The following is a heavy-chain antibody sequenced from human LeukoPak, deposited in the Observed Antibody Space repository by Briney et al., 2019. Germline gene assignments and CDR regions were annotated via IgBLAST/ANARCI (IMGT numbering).Heavy chain of an antibody. CDR3: ARDPYVRSSSRYGMDV. Sequence: SVKGSCKASRYTFTSYAISWVRHAPVQGLVWMGCISAYNGNTNYAQKLQGRGTMTTDTSTSRAYMELRSLRSDDTAVYYCARDPYVRSSSRYGMDVWGQGTTVTVSS. D-gene: IGHD6-13*01. J-gene: IGHJ6*02. CDR1: RYTFTSYA. CDR2: ISAYNGNT. V-gene: IGHV1-18*01.